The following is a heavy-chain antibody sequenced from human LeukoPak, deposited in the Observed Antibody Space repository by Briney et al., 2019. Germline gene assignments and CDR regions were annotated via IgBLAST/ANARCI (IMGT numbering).Heavy chain of an antibody. V-gene: IGHV3-66*01. CDR3: ARVSGYSGYDTLDY. J-gene: IGHJ4*02. D-gene: IGHD5-12*01. Sequence: PGGSLRLSCAASGFTISSNYMNWFRQAPEKGLEWVSVIYIGGSTYYANAVKGRFTISRDYSKNTLYLEMNDLRAEDTAVYYCARVSGYSGYDTLDYWGQGTLVTVSS. CDR1: GFTISSNY. CDR2: IYIGGST.